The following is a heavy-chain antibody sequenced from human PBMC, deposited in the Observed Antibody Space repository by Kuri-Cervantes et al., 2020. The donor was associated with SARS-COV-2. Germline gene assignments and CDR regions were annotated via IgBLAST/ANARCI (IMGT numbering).Heavy chain of an antibody. CDR2: ISYDGSNK. V-gene: IGHV3-30-3*01. J-gene: IGHJ4*02. D-gene: IGHD3-10*01. CDR3: AKDPSPYSVLLWFGEFGFDY. CDR1: GFTFSSYA. Sequence: GESLKISCAASGFTFSSYAMHWVRQAPGKGLEWVAVISYDGSNKYYADSVKGRFTISRDNSKNTLYLRMNSLRAEDTAVYYCAKDPSPYSVLLWFGEFGFDYWGQGTLVTVSS.